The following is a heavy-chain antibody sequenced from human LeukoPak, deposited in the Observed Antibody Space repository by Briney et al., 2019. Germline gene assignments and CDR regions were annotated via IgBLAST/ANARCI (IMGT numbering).Heavy chain of an antibody. D-gene: IGHD5-18*01. CDR3: ARDWFSIQLKSGWFDP. CDR1: GGSISSSSYY. V-gene: IGHV4-39*07. CDR2: IYYSGST. Sequence: SETLSLTCTVSGGSISSSSYYWGWIRQPPGKGLEWIGSIYYSGSTYYNPSLKSRVTISVDTSKNQFSLKLSSVTAADTAVYYCARDWFSIQLKSGWFDPWGQGTLVTVSS. J-gene: IGHJ5*02.